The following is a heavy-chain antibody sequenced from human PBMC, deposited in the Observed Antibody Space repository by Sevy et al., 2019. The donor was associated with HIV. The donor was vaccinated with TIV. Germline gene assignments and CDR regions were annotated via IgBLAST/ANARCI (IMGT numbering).Heavy chain of an antibody. Sequence: GGSLRLSCAASGFIFSSYGMHWVRQAPGKGLEWVTIISYDGCSIYYTNSLKGLFTISRDNCENFLYLQMNSLRTDDTAGYYCVKGGVTWELLDYWGQGTLVTVSS. D-gene: IGHD1-26*01. CDR2: ISYDGCSI. J-gene: IGHJ4*02. CDR3: VKGGVTWELLDY. CDR1: GFIFSSYG. V-gene: IGHV3-30*18.